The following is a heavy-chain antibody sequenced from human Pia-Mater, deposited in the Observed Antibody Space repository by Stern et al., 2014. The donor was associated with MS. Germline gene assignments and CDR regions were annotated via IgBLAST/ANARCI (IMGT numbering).Heavy chain of an antibody. J-gene: IGHJ6*04. CDR3: TTPFITVLREVRKDV. D-gene: IGHD3-10*01. CDR1: GFTFNNAW. Sequence: EVQLVESGGGLVKPGGSLRLSCAVSGFTFNNAWMTWVRQAPGRGLEWVGRIKSETDGGTTDYAAPVKGRFIISRETTKNTLYLHMNSLKIEDTAVYYCTTPFITVLREVRKDVWGKGTTVTVSS. V-gene: IGHV3-15*01. CDR2: IKSETDGGTT.